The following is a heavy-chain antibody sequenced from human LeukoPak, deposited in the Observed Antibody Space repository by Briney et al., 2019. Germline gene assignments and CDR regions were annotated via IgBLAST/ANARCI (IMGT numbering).Heavy chain of an antibody. D-gene: IGHD3-22*01. CDR2: IWYDGGNK. CDR1: GFTFSSYG. J-gene: IGHJ4*02. Sequence: GGSLRLSCAASGFTFSSYGTHWVRQAPGKGLEWVAVIWYDGGNKYYADSVKGRFTISRDNSKNTLYLQMNSLRAEDTAVYYCAREDYDSSGYYYDYWGQGTLVTVSS. CDR3: AREDYDSSGYYYDY. V-gene: IGHV3-33*01.